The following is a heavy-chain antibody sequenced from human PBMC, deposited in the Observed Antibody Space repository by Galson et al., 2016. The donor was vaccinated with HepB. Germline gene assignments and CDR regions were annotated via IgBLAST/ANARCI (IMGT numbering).Heavy chain of an antibody. CDR2: ISAGNGDT. D-gene: IGHD6-13*01. V-gene: IGHV1-3*01. CDR3: ARTSGYSSRWNHYYYGMDV. CDR1: GYTFTKYA. J-gene: IGHJ6*02. Sequence: SVKVSCKASGYTFTKYAIHWLRQAPGQRLEWMGWISAGNGDTKYSQKFQDRVTITRDTSASKAYMELTSLRFEDTGVYYCARTSGYSSRWNHYYYGMDVWGQGTTVTVSS.